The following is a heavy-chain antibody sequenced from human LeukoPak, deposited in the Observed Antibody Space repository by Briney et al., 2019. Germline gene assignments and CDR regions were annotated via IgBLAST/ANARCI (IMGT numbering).Heavy chain of an antibody. CDR1: GFTFTSYA. D-gene: IGHD3-10*01. Sequence: GGSLRLSCAASGFTFTSYAMSWVRQAPXXXLEWVSAISGSGGSTYYADSVKGRFTISRDNSKNTLYLQMNSLRAEDTAVYYCVKGDYYGSGSYYNQRAFDIWGQGTLVTASS. CDR3: VKGDYYGSGSYYNQRAFDI. V-gene: IGHV3-23*01. J-gene: IGHJ3*02. CDR2: ISGSGGST.